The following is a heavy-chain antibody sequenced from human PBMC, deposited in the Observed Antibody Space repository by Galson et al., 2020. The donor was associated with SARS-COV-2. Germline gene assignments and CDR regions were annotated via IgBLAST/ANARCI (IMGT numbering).Heavy chain of an antibody. CDR1: GGSISSSSYY. D-gene: IGHD3-10*01. CDR3: ARQSVLDYYGSGSYYRVYYYYYMDV. Sequence: SETLSLTCTVSGGSISSSSYYWGWIRQPPGKGLEWIGSIYYSGSTYYNPSLKSRVTISVDTSKNQFSLKLSSVTAADTAVYYCARQSVLDYYGSGSYYRVYYYYYMDVWGKGTTVTISS. CDR2: IYYSGST. J-gene: IGHJ6*03. V-gene: IGHV4-39*01.